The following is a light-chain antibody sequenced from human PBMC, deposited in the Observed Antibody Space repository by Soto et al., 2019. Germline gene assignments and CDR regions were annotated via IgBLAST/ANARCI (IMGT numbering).Light chain of an antibody. CDR2: GAS. Sequence: IVLTQSPGTLSLSPGERATLSCRASQSVSSSYLAWYQQKPGQAPRLLIYGASSRATGIPDRFSGSGSGTDFTLTISRLEPEDFAVYYCQQHGSSPITFGQRTRLEIK. CDR1: QSVSSSY. J-gene: IGKJ5*01. V-gene: IGKV3-20*01. CDR3: QQHGSSPIT.